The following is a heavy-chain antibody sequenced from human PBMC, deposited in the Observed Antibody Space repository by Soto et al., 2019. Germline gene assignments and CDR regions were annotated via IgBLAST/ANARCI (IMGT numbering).Heavy chain of an antibody. D-gene: IGHD5-12*01. J-gene: IGHJ4*02. V-gene: IGHV2-5*02. CDR1: GFSLTTSRVG. CDR3: AHRLIYYSGFWSWGDFDY. Sequence: QITLKESGPTLVKPTQTLTLTCTFSGFSLTTSRVGVGWIRQPPGKALEWLALIYWDDDKRYSPSLKSRLTITKDTSKNQVVLTMTNMDAVDTGTYYCAHRLIYYSGFWSWGDFDYWGQGTLVTVSS. CDR2: IYWDDDK.